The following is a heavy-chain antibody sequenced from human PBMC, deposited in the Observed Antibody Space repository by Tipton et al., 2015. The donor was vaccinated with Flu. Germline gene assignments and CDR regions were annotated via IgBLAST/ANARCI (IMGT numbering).Heavy chain of an antibody. CDR3: ARDRWWGYFDWLYGMDV. V-gene: IGHV4-59*01. Sequence: TLSLTCTVSGGSISSYYWSWIRQPPGKGLEWIGYIYYSGSTNYNPSLKSRVTISVDTSKNQFSLKLSSVTAADTAVYYCARDRWWGYFDWLYGMDVWGQGTTVTVSS. J-gene: IGHJ6*02. CDR1: GGSISSYY. CDR2: IYYSGST. D-gene: IGHD3-9*01.